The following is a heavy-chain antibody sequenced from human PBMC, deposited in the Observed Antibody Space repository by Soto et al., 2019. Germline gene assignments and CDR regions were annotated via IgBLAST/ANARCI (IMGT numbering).Heavy chain of an antibody. J-gene: IGHJ4*02. CDR1: GDTFTEYY. CDR2: VNPSGGHT. D-gene: IGHD2-21*02. V-gene: IGHV1-46*01. CDR3: ASGGHVVVVTAALDY. Sequence: QVQLMQSGAEVKKPGASVKVSCKASGDTFTEYYIHWVRQAPGQGLEWMGTVNPSGGHTTYAQHFLGRVTMTGDTSNSTLYMELTSLTSEDTAVYYCASGGHVVVVTAALDYWGQGTLVTVSS.